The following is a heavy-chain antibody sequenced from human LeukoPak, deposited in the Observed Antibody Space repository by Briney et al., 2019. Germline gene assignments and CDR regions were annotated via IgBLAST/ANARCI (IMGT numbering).Heavy chain of an antibody. CDR1: GGSFSDYY. Sequence: PSETLSLTCAVYGGSFSDYYWSWIRQPPGKGLEWIGEINHSGSTNYNPSLKSRVSISVDTSKNQFSLRLSSVTAADTAVYYCARLRPPTPYWGQGTLVTVSS. CDR3: ARLRPPTPY. D-gene: IGHD4-23*01. V-gene: IGHV4-34*01. J-gene: IGHJ4*02. CDR2: INHSGST.